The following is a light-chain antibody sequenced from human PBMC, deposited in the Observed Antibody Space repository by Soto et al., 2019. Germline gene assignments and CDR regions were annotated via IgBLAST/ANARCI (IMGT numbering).Light chain of an antibody. V-gene: IGLV1-40*03. J-gene: IGLJ3*02. CDR2: G. CDR1: SSNIGAGYP. Sequence: QSVVTQPPSVSGAPGQRVTISCTGSSSNIGAGYPVHWYQQVPGTAPKLLVAGNRPSGVPDRFSVSKSGASASLAITGLQAEDEADYYCQSYDSSLSRRWVFGGGTKVTVL. CDR3: QSYDSSLSRRWV.